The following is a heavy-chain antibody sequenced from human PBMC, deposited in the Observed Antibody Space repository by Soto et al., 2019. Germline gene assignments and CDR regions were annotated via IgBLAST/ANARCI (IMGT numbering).Heavy chain of an antibody. CDR2: ISGSGGST. J-gene: IGHJ4*02. V-gene: IGHV3-23*01. CDR3: AKGLWFGKYYFDY. CDR1: GFTFSSYA. Sequence: GGSLRLSCAASGFTFSSYAMSWVRQAPGKGLEWVSAISGSGGSTYYADSVKGRFTISRDNSKNTLYLQMNSLRAEDTVVYYCAKGLWFGKYYFDYWGQGTLVTVSS. D-gene: IGHD3-10*01.